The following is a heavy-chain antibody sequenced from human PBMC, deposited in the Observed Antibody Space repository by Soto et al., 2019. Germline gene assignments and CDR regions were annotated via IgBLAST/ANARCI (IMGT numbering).Heavy chain of an antibody. CDR1: GFTFSSYS. Sequence: EVQLVESGGGLVKPGGSLRLSCATSGFTFSSYSMNWVRQAPGKGLEWVSSISSSSSYIYYGDSVRGRFTISRDNAKNPLSLQMNSLSAEDTAVYYCARDVGYCSGGSCYAVYAFAIWVQGTMVPVSS. CDR2: ISSSSSYI. V-gene: IGHV3-21*01. D-gene: IGHD2-15*01. J-gene: IGHJ3*02. CDR3: ARDVGYCSGGSCYAVYAFAI.